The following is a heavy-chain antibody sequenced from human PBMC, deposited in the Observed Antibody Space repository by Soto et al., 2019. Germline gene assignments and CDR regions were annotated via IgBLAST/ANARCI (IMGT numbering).Heavy chain of an antibody. CDR3: AREDIVLVPAARGYYYYGMDV. CDR1: GDSVSSNSAA. Sequence: QTLSLTCAISGDSVSSNSAAWNWIRQSPSRGLEWLGRTYYRSKWYNDYAVSVKSRITINPDTSKNQFSLQLNSVTPEDTAVYYCAREDIVLVPAARGYYYYGMDVWGQGTTVTVSS. V-gene: IGHV6-1*01. J-gene: IGHJ6*02. CDR2: TYYRSKWYN. D-gene: IGHD2-2*01.